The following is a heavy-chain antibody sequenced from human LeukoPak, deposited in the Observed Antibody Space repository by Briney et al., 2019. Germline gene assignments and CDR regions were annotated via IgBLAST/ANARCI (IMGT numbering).Heavy chain of an antibody. CDR1: GGTFSSYA. D-gene: IGHD5-12*01. Sequence: SVKVSCKASGGTFSSYAISWVRQAPGQGLEWMGRIIPIFGTANYAQKFQGRVTITTDESTSTAYMELSSLRSEDTAEYYCAKDIGDLVAVFDPWGQGTLVTVSS. J-gene: IGHJ5*02. CDR3: AKDIGDLVAVFDP. V-gene: IGHV1-69*05. CDR2: IIPIFGTA.